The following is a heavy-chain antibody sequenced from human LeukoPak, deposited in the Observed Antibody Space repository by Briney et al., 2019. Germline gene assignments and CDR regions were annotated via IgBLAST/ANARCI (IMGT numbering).Heavy chain of an antibody. D-gene: IGHD5-12*01. CDR2: IISGGTTQ. CDR3: ARDTVDGPFVTSLDY. CDR1: GFTFSTYE. Sequence: PGGSLTLSCSASGFTFSTYEMNWVRQTPGKGLEWVAHIISGGTTQYYADSVRGRFTVSRDNAKNSLYLHMNSLRAEDTAVYYCARDTVDGPFVTSLDYWGQGARVSVSS. J-gene: IGHJ4*02. V-gene: IGHV3-48*03.